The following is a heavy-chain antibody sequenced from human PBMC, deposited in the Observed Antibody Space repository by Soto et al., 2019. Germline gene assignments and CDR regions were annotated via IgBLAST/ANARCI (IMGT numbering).Heavy chain of an antibody. CDR3: SRSLGATAAFDI. D-gene: IGHD5-12*01. CDR1: GFTFSSYG. Sequence: QVQLVESGGGVVQPGRSLSFSCAASGFTFSSYGMHWVRQAPGNGLEWVAVIWYDGKNNYYADSVKGRFTISRDNSKNTLYLQMNSLRAEDTAVYYCSRSLGATAAFDIWGQGTMVTVSS. CDR2: IWYDGKNN. J-gene: IGHJ3*02. V-gene: IGHV3-33*01.